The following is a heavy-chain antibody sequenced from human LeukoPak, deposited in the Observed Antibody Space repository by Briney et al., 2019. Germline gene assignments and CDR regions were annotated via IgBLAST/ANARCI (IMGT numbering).Heavy chain of an antibody. V-gene: IGHV4-30-4*08. J-gene: IGHJ5*02. D-gene: IGHD3-3*01. CDR2: IYYSGST. CDR1: GGSISSGDYY. CDR3: ARDVLRRGYDLWSGYHWFDP. Sequence: PSETLSLTCTVSGGSISSGDYYWSWIRQPPGKGLEWIGYIYYSGSTYYNPSLKSRVTISVDTSKNQFSLKLSSVTAADTAVYYCARDVLRRGYDLWSGYHWFDPWGQGTLVTVSS.